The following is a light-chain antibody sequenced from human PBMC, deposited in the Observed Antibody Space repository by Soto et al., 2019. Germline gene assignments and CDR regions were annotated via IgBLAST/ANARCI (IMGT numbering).Light chain of an antibody. Sequence: QLVLTQSPSASASLGASVKLTCTLGSGHSDYGIAWHQQQPDKGPRYLMKLNRDGSHNKGDGIPDRFSGSSSGAERYLTIPSLQSDDEADYYCQTWDTVVVFGGGTQLPVL. CDR1: SGHSDYG. J-gene: IGLJ2*01. V-gene: IGLV4-69*01. CDR2: LNRDGSH. CDR3: QTWDTVVV.